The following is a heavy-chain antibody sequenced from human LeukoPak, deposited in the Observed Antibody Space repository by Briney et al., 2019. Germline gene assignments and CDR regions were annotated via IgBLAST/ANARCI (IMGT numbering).Heavy chain of an antibody. Sequence: GGSLRLSCAASGFNFEDYAMRWVRQTPGKGLEWVSGISWNSDAIGYADSVRGRFTISRDNGKNSLYLQMRNLRPEDTAFYYCAKGLPYYDTSGYLLNEWGQGTLVTVSS. V-gene: IGHV3-9*01. CDR1: GFNFEDYA. CDR2: ISWNSDAI. CDR3: AKGLPYYDTSGYLLNE. J-gene: IGHJ4*02. D-gene: IGHD3-22*01.